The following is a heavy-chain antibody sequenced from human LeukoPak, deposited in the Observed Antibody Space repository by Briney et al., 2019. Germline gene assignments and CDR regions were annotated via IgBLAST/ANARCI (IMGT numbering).Heavy chain of an antibody. Sequence: HPGRSLRLSCAASGFTFDDYATHWVRQAPGKGLEWVSGISWNSGSIGYADSVKGRFTISRDNAKNSLYLQMNSLRAEDTALYYCAKDRTAAAGTTPFDYWGQGTLVTVSS. D-gene: IGHD6-13*01. CDR3: AKDRTAAAGTTPFDY. V-gene: IGHV3-9*01. J-gene: IGHJ4*02. CDR1: GFTFDDYA. CDR2: ISWNSGSI.